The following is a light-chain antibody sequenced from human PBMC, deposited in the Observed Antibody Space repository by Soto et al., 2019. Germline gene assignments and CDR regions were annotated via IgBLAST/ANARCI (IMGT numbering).Light chain of an antibody. J-gene: IGKJ1*01. CDR3: QQYGSSPTT. V-gene: IGKV3-20*01. CDR1: QSVSNSY. Sequence: EIVLMQSPGTLSLSPGERATLSCRASQSVSNSYLTWYQQKPGQAPRLLIYGASSRATGIPDRFSGSGSGTDFTLTISRLEPEDFALYYCQQYGSSPTTFGQGTKV. CDR2: GAS.